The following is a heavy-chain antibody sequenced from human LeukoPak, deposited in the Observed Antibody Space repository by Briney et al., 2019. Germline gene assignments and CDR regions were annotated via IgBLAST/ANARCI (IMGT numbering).Heavy chain of an antibody. D-gene: IGHD3-3*01. Sequence: GGSLRLSCAASGFTFSSCAMSWVRQAPGKGLEWVSAISGSGGSTYYADSVKGRFTISRDNSKNTLYLQMNSLRAEDTAVYYCAKQTIFGVAKNLGGTIGAEFDYWGQGTLVTVSS. V-gene: IGHV3-23*01. CDR3: AKQTIFGVAKNLGGTIGAEFDY. CDR1: GFTFSSCA. J-gene: IGHJ4*02. CDR2: ISGSGGST.